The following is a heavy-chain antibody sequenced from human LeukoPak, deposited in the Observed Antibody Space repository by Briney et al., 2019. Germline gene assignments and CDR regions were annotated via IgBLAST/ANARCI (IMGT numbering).Heavy chain of an antibody. J-gene: IGHJ4*02. D-gene: IGHD2-21*01. V-gene: IGHV4-39*01. CDR3: AREEASVGDY. Sequence: SETLSLTCTVSGGSISSNSHYWAWIRQPPGKGLEWIGSIHYSGSTFYSPSLKSRVTISVNTSKNQFSLILTAVTASDTAVYYCAREEASVGDYWGQGILVTVSS. CDR1: GGSISSNSHY. CDR2: IHYSGST.